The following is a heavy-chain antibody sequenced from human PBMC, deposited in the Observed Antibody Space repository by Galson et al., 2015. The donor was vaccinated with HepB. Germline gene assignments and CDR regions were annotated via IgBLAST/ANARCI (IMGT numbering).Heavy chain of an antibody. J-gene: IGHJ4*02. V-gene: IGHV3-74*01. CDR2: INTDGSSR. Sequence: SLRLSCAAGGFTFSSYWMHWVRQAPGKGLVWVSRINTDGSSRSYADFVKGRFTISRDNAMNTLYLQMNSLGAEDTAVYYCARGDRAGSKFAGDSNWGQGTLVTVSS. D-gene: IGHD3-16*01. CDR3: ARGDRAGSKFAGDSN. CDR1: GFTFSSYW.